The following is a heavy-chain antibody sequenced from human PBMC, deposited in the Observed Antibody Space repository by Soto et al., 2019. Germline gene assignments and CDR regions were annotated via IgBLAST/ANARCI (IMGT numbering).Heavy chain of an antibody. CDR1: GFTFSNAW. CDR3: TTDAGYGSGSYYNYFDY. D-gene: IGHD3-10*01. V-gene: IGHV3-15*07. J-gene: IGHJ4*02. CDR2: IKSKTDGGTT. Sequence: GGSLRLSCAASGFTFSNAWMNWVRQAPGKGLEWVGRIKSKTDGGTTDYAAPVKGRFTISRDDSKNTLYLQMNSRKTADTAVYYCTTDAGYGSGSYYNYFDYWGQETLVIVSS.